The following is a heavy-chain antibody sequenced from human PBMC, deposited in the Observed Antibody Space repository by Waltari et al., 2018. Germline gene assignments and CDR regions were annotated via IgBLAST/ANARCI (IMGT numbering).Heavy chain of an antibody. CDR1: GGSISSSTYY. D-gene: IGHD2-15*01. V-gene: IGHV4-39*01. CDR3: ARLPISLGVGSVFDI. Sequence: QMQLQESGPGLVKPSEPLSLTCTVSGGSISSSTYYWGWIRQPPGKGLEWIGNIYYGGRPYCKPSLNSRLTIAVDTSKNQFSLNLRSVTAADTAVYYCARLPISLGVGSVFDIWGQGTMVTVSS. J-gene: IGHJ3*02. CDR2: IYYGGRP.